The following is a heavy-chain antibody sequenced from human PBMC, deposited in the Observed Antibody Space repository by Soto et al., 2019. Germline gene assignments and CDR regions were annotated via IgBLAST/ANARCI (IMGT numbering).Heavy chain of an antibody. CDR2: VTGSGGAT. D-gene: IGHD6-19*01. Sequence: PGGSLRLSCGPSGFTFSSYAMSWVRQAPGKGLEWVSSVTGSGGATYHAESVKGRFTISRDNAKSTLYLQMNSLRADDTAIYYCAKSSGWYVNNWLDPWGQGTLVTVSS. CDR3: AKSSGWYVNNWLDP. J-gene: IGHJ5*02. CDR1: GFTFSSYA. V-gene: IGHV3-23*01.